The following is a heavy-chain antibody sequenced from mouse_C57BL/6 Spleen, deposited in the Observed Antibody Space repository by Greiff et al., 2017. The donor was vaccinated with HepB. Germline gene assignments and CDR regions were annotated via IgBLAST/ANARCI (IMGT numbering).Heavy chain of an antibody. Sequence: EVKVVESGGDLVKPGGSLKLSCAASGFTFSSYGMSWVRQTPDKRLEWVATISSGGSYTYYPDSVKGRFTISRDNAKNTLYLQMSSLKSEDTAMYYCARTRYYGSSPFDYWGQGTTLTVSS. CDR1: GFTFSSYG. CDR2: ISSGGSYT. D-gene: IGHD1-1*01. CDR3: ARTRYYGSSPFDY. J-gene: IGHJ2*01. V-gene: IGHV5-6*01.